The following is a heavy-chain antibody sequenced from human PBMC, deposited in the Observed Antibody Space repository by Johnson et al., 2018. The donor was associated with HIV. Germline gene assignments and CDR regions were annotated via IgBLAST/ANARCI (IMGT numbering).Heavy chain of an antibody. V-gene: IGHV3-30*04. D-gene: IGHD6-19*01. CDR2: ISYDGRNK. CDR1: GFTFSSFA. Sequence: QVQLVESGGGVVQPGTSLRLSCAASGFTFSSFAMHWVRQAPGKGLEWMAFISYDGRNKYYTDSVKGRFTISRDNSKNTLSLQMDSLRPEDTAVYYCARDPAYSSTWEGAFDVWGQGTMVTVSS. J-gene: IGHJ3*01. CDR3: ARDPAYSSTWEGAFDV.